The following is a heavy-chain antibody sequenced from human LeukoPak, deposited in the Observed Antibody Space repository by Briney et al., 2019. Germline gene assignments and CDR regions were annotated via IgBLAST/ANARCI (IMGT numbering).Heavy chain of an antibody. CDR2: ISWNSGSI. CDR1: GFTFDDYA. Sequence: GRSLRLSCAASGFTFDDYAMHWVRPAPGKGLEWVSGISWNSGSIGYADSVKGRFTISTDNAKNSLYLQMNSLRAEDTALYYCAKDMDTAMVTVSFDYWGQGTLVTVSS. CDR3: AKDMDTAMVTVSFDY. J-gene: IGHJ4*02. V-gene: IGHV3-9*01. D-gene: IGHD5-18*01.